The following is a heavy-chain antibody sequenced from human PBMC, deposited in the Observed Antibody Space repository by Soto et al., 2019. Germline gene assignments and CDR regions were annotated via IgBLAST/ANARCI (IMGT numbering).Heavy chain of an antibody. CDR1: GGSMNNYL. J-gene: IGHJ4*02. D-gene: IGHD6-13*01. Sequence: QVQLQESGPGLVRPSETLSLTCTVSGGSMNNYLWSWIRQTPGGGLQWIGYIHVTGNTYHNPSLKSPVTISVDASKTQFSLTLSSVTAADTAVYYCVRGPFFARQQPFDSWGQGILVTVSS. V-gene: IGHV4-59*01. CDR2: IHVTGNT. CDR3: VRGPFFARQQPFDS.